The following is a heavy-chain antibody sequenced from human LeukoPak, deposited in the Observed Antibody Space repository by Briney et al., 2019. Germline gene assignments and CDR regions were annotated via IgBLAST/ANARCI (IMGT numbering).Heavy chain of an antibody. CDR3: ASERGYSYGFPDY. J-gene: IGHJ4*02. Sequence: PSETLSLTRTVSGGSISSGDYYWSWIRQPPGKGLEWIGYIYYSGSTYYNPSLKSRVTISVDTSKNQFSLKLSSVTAADTAVYYCASERGYSYGFPDYWGQGTLVTVSS. D-gene: IGHD5-18*01. V-gene: IGHV4-30-4*08. CDR2: IYYSGST. CDR1: GGSISSGDYY.